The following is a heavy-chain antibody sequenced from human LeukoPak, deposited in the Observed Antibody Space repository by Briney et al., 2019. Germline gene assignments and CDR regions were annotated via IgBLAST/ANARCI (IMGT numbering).Heavy chain of an antibody. CDR2: ITNYNGNT. CDR3: ARAHLGMADY. J-gene: IGHJ4*02. V-gene: IGHV1-18*01. CDR1: GYIFIIYA. D-gene: IGHD1-14*01. Sequence: ASVNVSFMASGYIFIIYAISGVRPAPGQGGEGVGWITNYNGNTNYPQNLQGRVTMTQDTSTRTAYMELRTLRYPDTGVYYCARAHLGMADYWGQGTLVTVSS.